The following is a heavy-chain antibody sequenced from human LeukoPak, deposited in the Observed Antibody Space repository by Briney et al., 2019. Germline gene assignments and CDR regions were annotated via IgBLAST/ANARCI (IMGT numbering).Heavy chain of an antibody. CDR3: ARDGGPFDY. J-gene: IGHJ4*02. D-gene: IGHD2-15*01. V-gene: IGHV3-7*01. CDR1: GFTFRSYW. CDR2: IKQDGSEK. Sequence: GGSLRLSCAASGFTFRSYWMSWVRQAPGKGLELVANIKQDGSEKYYVDSVKGRFTISRDNAKKSLYLQMNSLRAEDTAAYYCARDGGPFDYWGQGTLVTVSS.